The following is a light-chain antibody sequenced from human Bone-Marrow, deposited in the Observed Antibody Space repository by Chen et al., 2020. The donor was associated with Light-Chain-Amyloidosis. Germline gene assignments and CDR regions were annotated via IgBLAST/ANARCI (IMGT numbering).Light chain of an antibody. J-gene: IGLJ1*01. CDR3: SSYTITNTLV. Sequence: QSALTQPAPVSGSPGQSLTISCPGTSSDVGGDNHVSWYQQHPDKAPKLMIYEVTNRPSWVPDRFSGSKSDNTASLTISGLQTEDEADYFCSSYTITNTLVFGSGTRVTVL. V-gene: IGLV2-14*01. CDR1: SSDVGGDNH. CDR2: EVT.